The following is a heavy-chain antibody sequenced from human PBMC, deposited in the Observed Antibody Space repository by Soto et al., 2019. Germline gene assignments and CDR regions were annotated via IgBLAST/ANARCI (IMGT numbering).Heavy chain of an antibody. Sequence: PGGSLRLSCAASGFTFSSYAMSWVRQAPGKGLEWVSAISGSGGSTYYADSVKGRFTISRDNSKNTLYLQMNSLRAEDTAVYYCARGITYYYDSSGYYEFDYWGQGTLVTVAS. CDR2: ISGSGGST. J-gene: IGHJ4*02. CDR3: ARGITYYYDSSGYYEFDY. CDR1: GFTFSSYA. D-gene: IGHD3-22*01. V-gene: IGHV3-23*01.